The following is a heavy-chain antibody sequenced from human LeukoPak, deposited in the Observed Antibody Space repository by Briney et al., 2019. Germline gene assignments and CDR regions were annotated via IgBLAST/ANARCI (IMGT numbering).Heavy chain of an antibody. CDR1: GFTFSSYD. V-gene: IGHV3-23*01. CDR2: ISGSGGNT. Sequence: GGSLRLSCAASGFTFSSYDMNWVRQAPGKGLEWVSAISGSGGNTYYADSVKGPFTISRDNSKNTLYLRMNSLRAEDTALYYCAKDLNGDYYWGQGTLVTVSS. D-gene: IGHD4-17*01. J-gene: IGHJ4*02. CDR3: AKDLNGDYY.